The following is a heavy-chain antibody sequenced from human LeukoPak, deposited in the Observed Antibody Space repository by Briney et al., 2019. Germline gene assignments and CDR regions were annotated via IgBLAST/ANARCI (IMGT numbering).Heavy chain of an antibody. Sequence: SETLSLTCTVSGVSISSYYLSWIRQPPGKGLEWIGYIYYSGSTNYNPSLKSRVTISVDTSKNQFSLKLSSVTAADTAVYYCARSSDYGDYGAPYYYYGMDVWGQGTTVTVSS. V-gene: IGHV4-59*01. CDR1: GVSISSYY. D-gene: IGHD4-17*01. J-gene: IGHJ6*02. CDR2: IYYSGST. CDR3: ARSSDYGDYGAPYYYYGMDV.